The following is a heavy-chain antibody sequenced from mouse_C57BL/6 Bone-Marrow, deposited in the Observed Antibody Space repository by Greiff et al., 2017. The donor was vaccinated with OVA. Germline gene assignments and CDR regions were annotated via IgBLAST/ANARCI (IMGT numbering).Heavy chain of an antibody. V-gene: IGHV5-4*01. CDR2: ISDDGSYT. D-gene: IGHD1-1*01. J-gene: IGHJ3*01. CDR3: ARDGDYYGSSPCAY. CDR1: GFTFSSYA. Sequence: EVQRVESGGGLVKPGGSLKLSCAASGFTFSSYAMSWVRPTPEKRLEWVATISDDGSYTYYPDNVNGRFTISRDNAKNNLYLKMSHLKSEDTAMYDGARDGDYYGSSPCAYWGQGTLVTVAA.